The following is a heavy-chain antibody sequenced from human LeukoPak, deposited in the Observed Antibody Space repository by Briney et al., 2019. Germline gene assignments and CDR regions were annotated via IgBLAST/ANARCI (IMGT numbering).Heavy chain of an antibody. CDR3: ARDPYDEAFDY. D-gene: IGHD5-12*01. CDR2: IYYSGST. V-gene: IGHV4-30-4*08. Sequence: PSETLSLTCPVSGGSISSGDYYWSWIRQPPGKGLEWIGYIYYSGSTYYNPSLKSRVTISVDTSKNQFSLKLSSVTAADTAVYYCARDPYDEAFDYWGQGTLVTVSS. J-gene: IGHJ4*02. CDR1: GGSISSGDYY.